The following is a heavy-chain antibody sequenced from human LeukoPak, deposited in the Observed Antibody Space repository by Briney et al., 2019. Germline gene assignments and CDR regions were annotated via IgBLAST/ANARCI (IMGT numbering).Heavy chain of an antibody. J-gene: IGHJ4*02. D-gene: IGHD3-3*01. CDR1: GYTFTSYY. Sequence: SVKVSCKASGYTFTSYYMHWVRQAPGQGLEWMGIINPSGGSTSYAQKFQGRVTMTRDTSTSTVYMELSSLRSEDTAVYYCARDLPESYYDFWSGYYYDFDYWGQGTLVTVSS. V-gene: IGHV1-46*01. CDR2: INPSGGST. CDR3: ARDLPESYYDFWSGYYYDFDY.